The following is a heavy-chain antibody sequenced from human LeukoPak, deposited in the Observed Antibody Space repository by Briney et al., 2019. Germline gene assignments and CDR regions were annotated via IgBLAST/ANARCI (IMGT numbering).Heavy chain of an antibody. D-gene: IGHD4-17*01. V-gene: IGHV4-59*08. CDR2: IHYSGST. CDR3: ARHVSGDYAWLDV. CDR1: GGSISSYF. Sequence: SETLSLTCTVSGGSISSYFWGWIRQPPGKGLEWIGYIHYSGSTNYSPSLKSRVTISIDTSKNQFSLKLRSVTAADTAVYYCARHVSGDYAWLDVWGQGTTVTVSS. J-gene: IGHJ6*02.